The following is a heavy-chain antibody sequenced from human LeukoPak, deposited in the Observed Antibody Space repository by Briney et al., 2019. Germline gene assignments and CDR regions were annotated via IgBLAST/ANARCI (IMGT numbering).Heavy chain of an antibody. CDR3: ARRDWGQYYFDY. J-gene: IGHJ4*02. Sequence: PSETLSLTWTVSGGSISSSTYYWGWIRQPPGKGLEWIGSIYYSGSTYYNPSLKSRVTISVDTSKNQFSLKLSSVTAADTAVYYCARRDWGQYYFDYWGQGTLVTVSS. V-gene: IGHV4-39*01. D-gene: IGHD7-27*01. CDR1: GGSISSSTYY. CDR2: IYYSGST.